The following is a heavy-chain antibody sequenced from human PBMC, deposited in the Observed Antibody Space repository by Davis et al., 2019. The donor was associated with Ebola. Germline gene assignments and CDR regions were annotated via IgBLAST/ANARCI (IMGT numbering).Heavy chain of an antibody. CDR1: GSSISSSSYY. CDR2: IYHSGST. Sequence: SETLSLTCTVSGSSISSSSYYWGWIRQPPGKGLEWIGSIYHSGSTYYNPSLKSRVTISVDTSKNQFSLKLSSVTAADTAVYYCARAMGRVAARPSNWFDPWGQGTLVTVSS. D-gene: IGHD6-6*01. J-gene: IGHJ5*02. CDR3: ARAMGRVAARPSNWFDP. V-gene: IGHV4-39*07.